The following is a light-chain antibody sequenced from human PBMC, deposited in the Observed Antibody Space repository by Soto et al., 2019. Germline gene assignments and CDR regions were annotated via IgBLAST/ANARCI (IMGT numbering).Light chain of an antibody. CDR3: QQYGRSPLA. Sequence: IVLTQSPGTLSLSPGERATLSCRASQSVSSSHLAWYQQRPGQAPRLLIYGASSRATGIPDRFSGRGSGTDFTLTISRLEPEDFAVYYCQQYGRSPLAFGQGTKVDIK. V-gene: IGKV3-20*01. CDR2: GAS. CDR1: QSVSSSH. J-gene: IGKJ1*01.